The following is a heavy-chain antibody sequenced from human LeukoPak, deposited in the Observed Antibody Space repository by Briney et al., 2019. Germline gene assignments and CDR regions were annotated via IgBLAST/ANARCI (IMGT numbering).Heavy chain of an antibody. Sequence: PGGSLRLSCAASGFTVSNTYMSWVRQAPGKGLEWVSLIYSGGGTYSADSVKGRFTISRDNSKNTLYLQMDSLRVEDTAVYYCGGYSSLDHWGQGTLVTVSS. CDR2: IYSGGGT. J-gene: IGHJ4*02. CDR3: GGYSSLDH. CDR1: GFTVSNTY. V-gene: IGHV3-53*01. D-gene: IGHD3-22*01.